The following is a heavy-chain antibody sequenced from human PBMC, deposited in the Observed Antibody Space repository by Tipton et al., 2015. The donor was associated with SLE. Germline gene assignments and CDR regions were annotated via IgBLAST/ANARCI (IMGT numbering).Heavy chain of an antibody. CDR2: IYYSGST. Sequence: GSLRLSCTVSGGSISSYYWSWIRQPPGKGLEWIGYIYYSGSTNYNPSLKSRVTISVDTSKNQFSLKLSSVTAADTAVHYCAREEYSSGWTEVHWFDPWGQGTLVTVSS. CDR1: GGSISSYY. J-gene: IGHJ5*02. CDR3: AREEYSSGWTEVHWFDP. V-gene: IGHV4-59*01. D-gene: IGHD6-19*01.